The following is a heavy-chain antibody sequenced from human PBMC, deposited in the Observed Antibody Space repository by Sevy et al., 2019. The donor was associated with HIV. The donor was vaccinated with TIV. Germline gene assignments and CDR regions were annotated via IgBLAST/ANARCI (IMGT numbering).Heavy chain of an antibody. V-gene: IGHV1-69*06. CDR3: ARAVGSLWFGELFTNYYYYYYMDV. Sequence: ASVKVSCKASGGTFSSYAISWVRQAPGQGLEWMGGIIPIFGTANYAQKFQGRVTITADKSTSTAYMELSSLRSEDTAVYYCARAVGSLWFGELFTNYYYYYYMDVWGKGTTATVSS. J-gene: IGHJ6*03. CDR2: IIPIFGTA. D-gene: IGHD3-10*01. CDR1: GGTFSSYA.